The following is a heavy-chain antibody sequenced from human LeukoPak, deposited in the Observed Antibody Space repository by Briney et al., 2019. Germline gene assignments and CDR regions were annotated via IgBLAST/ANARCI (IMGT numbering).Heavy chain of an antibody. CDR1: GYSISSGYY. CDR2: IYRSGST. D-gene: IGHD3-10*01. J-gene: IGHJ4*02. Sequence: SETLSLTCTVSGYSISSGYYWGWIRQPPGKGLEWIGSIYRSGSTYYNPSLKSRVTISVDTSKDQFSLKLSSVTAADTAVYYCARVLPTMVRGVIMRTFDYWGQGTLVTVSS. CDR3: ARVLPTMVRGVIMRTFDY. V-gene: IGHV4-38-2*02.